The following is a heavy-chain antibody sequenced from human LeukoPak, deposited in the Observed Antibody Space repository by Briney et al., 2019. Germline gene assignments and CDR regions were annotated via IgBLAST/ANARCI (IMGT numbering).Heavy chain of an antibody. D-gene: IGHD3-10*01. CDR3: ASLFHGPGSQSFDY. V-gene: IGHV3-33*01. J-gene: IGHJ4*02. Sequence: GGSLRLSCAASGFTFSSYGMHWVRQAPGKGLEWVAVIWYDGSNKYYADSVKGRFTISRDNSKNTLYLQMNSLRAEDTAVYYCASLFHGPGSQSFDYWGQGTLVTVSS. CDR1: GFTFSSYG. CDR2: IWYDGSNK.